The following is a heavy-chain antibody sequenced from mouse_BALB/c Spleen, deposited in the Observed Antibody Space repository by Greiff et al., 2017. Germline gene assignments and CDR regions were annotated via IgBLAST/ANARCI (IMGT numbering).Heavy chain of an antibody. CDR3: ARDGEICYVSSCAWFAY. Sequence: EVQLVESGGGLVKPGGSLKLSCAASGFTFSSYAMSWVRQSPEKRLEWVAEISSGGSYTYYPDTVTGRFTISRDNAKNTLYLEMRSLRSEDTAMYYCARDGEICYVSSCAWFAYWGQGTLVTVSA. CDR2: ISSGGSYT. V-gene: IGHV5-9-4*01. J-gene: IGHJ3*01. D-gene: IGHD1-1*01. CDR1: GFTFSSYA.